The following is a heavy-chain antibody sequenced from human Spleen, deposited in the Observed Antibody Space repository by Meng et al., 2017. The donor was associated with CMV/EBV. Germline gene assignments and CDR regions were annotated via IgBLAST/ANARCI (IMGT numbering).Heavy chain of an antibody. CDR2: IRYDGSKE. CDR3: AKDYGYSKAIEH. V-gene: IGHV3-30*02. D-gene: IGHD6-13*01. CDR1: GLTFSTYG. J-gene: IGHJ1*01. Sequence: GGSLRLSCAASGLTFSTYGMNWVRQAPGKGLEWVAFIRYDGSKEYYADSVKGRLTISRDNSKSTLFLQMNSLRDEDTSVYYYAKDYGYSKAIEHWGQGTLVTVSA.